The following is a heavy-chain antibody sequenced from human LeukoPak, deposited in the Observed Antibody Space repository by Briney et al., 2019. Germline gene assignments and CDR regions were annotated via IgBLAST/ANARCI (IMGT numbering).Heavy chain of an antibody. CDR1: GFTFSTSA. J-gene: IGHJ4*02. CDR3: ARRDSSGYYLHYFDY. D-gene: IGHD3-22*01. CDR2: LSGSADNT. V-gene: IGHV3-23*01. Sequence: GGSLRLSCVASGFTFSTSAMSWVRQAPGKGLECISALSGSADNTYYADSVKGRFTISRDNSENTLSLHMSRLRADDTAIYYCARRDSSGYYLHYFDYWGQGTLVTVSS.